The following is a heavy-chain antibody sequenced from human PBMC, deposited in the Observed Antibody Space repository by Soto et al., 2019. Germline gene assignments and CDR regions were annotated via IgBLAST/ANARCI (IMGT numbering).Heavy chain of an antibody. Sequence: QVQLVQSGAEVKKPGSSVKVSCKASGGTFSTYVISWVRQAPGQGLEWMGGIIPVFATTNYAQKFQGRVTITAEESTRKGYMELNSVRSEDTAVYYCARGRIAGAATDFYYYGMDVWGQGTSVTVSS. J-gene: IGHJ6*02. CDR2: IIPVFATT. D-gene: IGHD1-26*01. CDR3: ARGRIAGAATDFYYYGMDV. CDR1: GGTFSTYV. V-gene: IGHV1-69*12.